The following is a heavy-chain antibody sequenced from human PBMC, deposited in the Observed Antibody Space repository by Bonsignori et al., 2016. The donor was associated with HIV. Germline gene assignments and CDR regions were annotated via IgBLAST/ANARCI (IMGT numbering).Heavy chain of an antibody. Sequence: VRQAPGKGLEWVSVIYSGGSTYYADSVKGRFTISRDNSKNTLYLQMNSLRAEDTAVYYCARGGTDSYGNFDYWGQGTLVTVSS. J-gene: IGHJ4*02. CDR3: ARGGTDSYGNFDY. CDR2: IYSGGST. V-gene: IGHV3-53*01. D-gene: IGHD5-18*01.